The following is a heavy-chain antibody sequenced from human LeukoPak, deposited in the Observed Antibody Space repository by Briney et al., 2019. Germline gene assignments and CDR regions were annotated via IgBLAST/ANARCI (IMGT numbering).Heavy chain of an antibody. CDR2: ITPYNGNT. Sequence: GASVKVSCKASGYTFTNFGISWVRQAPGQGLEWMGWITPYNGNTNYAQTLQGRVTMTRDTSISTAYMELSRLRSDDTAVYYCAREPQTYYYDSSGYSALFYWGQGTLVTVSS. D-gene: IGHD3-22*01. V-gene: IGHV1-18*01. J-gene: IGHJ4*02. CDR1: GYTFTNFG. CDR3: AREPQTYYYDSSGYSALFY.